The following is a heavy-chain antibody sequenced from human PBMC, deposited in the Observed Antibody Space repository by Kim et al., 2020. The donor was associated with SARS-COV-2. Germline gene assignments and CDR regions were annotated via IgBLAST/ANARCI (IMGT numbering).Heavy chain of an antibody. D-gene: IGHD2-2*01. V-gene: IGHV3-23*01. CDR3: AKEGAPAAKYGMDV. Sequence: AASVEGRLTNSRDNSKNTLYLQMNGLRAEDTAVYYCAKEGAPAAKYGMDVWGQGTTVTVSS. J-gene: IGHJ6*02.